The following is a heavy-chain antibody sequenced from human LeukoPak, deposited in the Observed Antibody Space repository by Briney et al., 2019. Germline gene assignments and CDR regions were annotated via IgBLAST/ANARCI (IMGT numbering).Heavy chain of an antibody. J-gene: IGHJ4*02. CDR2: IKSKSDGGTT. Sequence: GGSLRLSCAASGFTFSNAWTTWVRQAPGKGLEWVGRIKSKSDGGTTDYAAPVNGRFTTSRDDSKTTLYLQINSLKIEDTAVYYCTTARYWGQGTLVTVS. V-gene: IGHV3-15*01. CDR1: GFTFSNAW. CDR3: TTARY.